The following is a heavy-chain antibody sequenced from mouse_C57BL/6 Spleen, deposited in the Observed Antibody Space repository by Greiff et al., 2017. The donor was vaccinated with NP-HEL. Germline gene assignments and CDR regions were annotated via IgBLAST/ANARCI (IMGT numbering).Heavy chain of an antibody. D-gene: IGHD1-1*01. J-gene: IGHJ4*01. Sequence: VKLMESGPGLVAPSQSLSVTCTVSGFSLTSYGVDWVRQPPGKGLEWLGVIWGGGSTNYNSALMSRMTISKDNSMSQVFLTMNSLQTDDTAMYYCAKRSYYEAMDYWGQGASVTVSS. CDR2: IWGGGST. CDR1: GFSLTSYG. V-gene: IGHV2-9*01. CDR3: AKRSYYEAMDY.